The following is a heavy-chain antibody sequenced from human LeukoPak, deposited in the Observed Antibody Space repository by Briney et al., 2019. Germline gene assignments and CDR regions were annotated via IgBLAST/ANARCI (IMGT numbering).Heavy chain of an antibody. D-gene: IGHD6-13*01. CDR2: ISYDGSNK. CDR1: GFTFSSYG. CDR3: AKESTAAVPDY. J-gene: IGHJ4*02. V-gene: IGHV3-30*18. Sequence: GGSLRLSCAASGFTFSSYGMHWVRQAPGRGLEWVAVISYDGSNKYYADSVKGRLTISRDSSKNTVFLQMNGLRGDDTAVYYCAKESTAAVPDYWGQGTLVTVSS.